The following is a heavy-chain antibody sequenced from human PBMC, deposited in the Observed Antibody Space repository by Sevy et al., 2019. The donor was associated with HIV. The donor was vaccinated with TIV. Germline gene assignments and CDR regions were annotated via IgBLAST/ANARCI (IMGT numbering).Heavy chain of an antibody. CDR2: ISHDGIDK. Sequence: GGSLRLSCAASGFTFSNYAVQWVRQAPGKGLEWVALISHDGIDKQYADSVKGRFTISRDDSKNTLYLQMSSLRAEDTAVYYCARDLPHLLPWELSRGSDYWGPGTLVTVSS. CDR1: GFTFSNYA. CDR3: ARDLPHLLPWELSRGSDY. D-gene: IGHD3-16*02. V-gene: IGHV3-30*04. J-gene: IGHJ4*02.